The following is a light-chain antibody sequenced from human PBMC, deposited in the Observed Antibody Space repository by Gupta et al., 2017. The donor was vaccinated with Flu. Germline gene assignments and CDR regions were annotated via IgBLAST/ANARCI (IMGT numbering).Light chain of an antibody. CDR1: QSISGW. CDR3: QQYNVYSYT. CDR2: KAS. J-gene: IGKJ2*01. V-gene: IGKV1-5*03. Sequence: PSTLSASVGDRVTITCRASQSISGWLAWYQEKPGKAPKLLIYKASTLQSGVPSRFSGSGSGTEFTLTISSLQPDDFATYYCQQYNVYSYTFGQGTKLEIK.